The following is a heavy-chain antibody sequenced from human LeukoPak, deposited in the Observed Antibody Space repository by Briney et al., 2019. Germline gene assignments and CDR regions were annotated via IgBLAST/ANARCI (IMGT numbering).Heavy chain of an antibody. CDR2: IIPIFGTA. Sequence: SVKVSCKASGGTFSSYAISWVRQAPGQGLEWMGGIIPIFGTANYAQKFQGRVTITADESTSTAYMELSSLRPEDTAFYSCVKDRVDDIRGHYYRGAYFQHWGQGTLVTVSS. CDR1: GGTFSSYA. D-gene: IGHD3-22*01. J-gene: IGHJ1*01. V-gene: IGHV1-69*13. CDR3: VKDRVDDIRGHYYRGAYFQH.